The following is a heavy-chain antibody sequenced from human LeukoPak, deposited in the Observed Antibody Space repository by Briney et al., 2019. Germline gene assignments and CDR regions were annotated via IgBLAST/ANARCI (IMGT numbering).Heavy chain of an antibody. CDR1: GYTFTYRY. J-gene: IGHJ4*02. D-gene: IGHD1-26*01. CDR2: ITPFNGNT. CDR3: ASAEVGASFAY. V-gene: IGHV1-45*02. Sequence: ASVKVSCKPSGYTFTYRYLHWVRLAPAPALEWMGWITPFNGNTNYAQKFQDRITITRDRSVSTAYMELSSLRAEDTAMYYCASAEVGASFAYWGQGTLVTVSS.